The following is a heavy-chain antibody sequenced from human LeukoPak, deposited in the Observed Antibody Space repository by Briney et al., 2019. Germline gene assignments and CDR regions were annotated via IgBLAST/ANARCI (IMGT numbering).Heavy chain of an antibody. D-gene: IGHD6-13*01. V-gene: IGHV4-39*01. CDR1: SGSISSNNYY. CDR2: IYYSGST. Sequence: SETLSLTCSVSSGSISSNNYYWGWIRQPPGKGLEWIGYIYYSGSTYYNPSLKSRVTISVDTSKNQFSLKLSSVTAADTAVYYCARQGPGYSSSWYGAFGVDYYYYYGMDVWGQGTTVTVSS. J-gene: IGHJ6*02. CDR3: ARQGPGYSSSWYGAFGVDYYYYYGMDV.